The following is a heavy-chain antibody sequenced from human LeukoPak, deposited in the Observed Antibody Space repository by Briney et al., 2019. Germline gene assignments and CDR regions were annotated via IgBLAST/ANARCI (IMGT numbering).Heavy chain of an antibody. CDR3: AREPLVLVITTSLLGMDV. J-gene: IGHJ6*02. D-gene: IGHD3-22*01. V-gene: IGHV1-46*01. CDR1: GYTFTSYY. CDR2: INPSGGST. Sequence: GASVKVSCKASGYTFTSYYMHWVRQAPGQGLEWMGIINPSGGSTSYAQKFQGRVTMPRDTSTSTVYMELSSLRSEDTAVYYCAREPLVLVITTSLLGMDVWGQGTTVTVSS.